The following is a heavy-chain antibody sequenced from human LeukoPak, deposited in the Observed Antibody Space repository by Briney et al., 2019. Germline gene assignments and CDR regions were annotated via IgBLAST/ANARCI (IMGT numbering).Heavy chain of an antibody. D-gene: IGHD2-2*01. CDR1: GFTFSDYY. CDR3: ARGGSRNHWFDP. CDR2: ISLSGTNI. V-gene: IGHV3-11*01. Sequence: GGSLRLSCAASGFTFSDYYMSWIRQAPGKGLEWVSYISLSGTNIYYADSVKGRFTISRDNAKNSLYLQMNSLRAEDAAVYYCARGGSRNHWFDPWGQGTLVTVSS. J-gene: IGHJ5*02.